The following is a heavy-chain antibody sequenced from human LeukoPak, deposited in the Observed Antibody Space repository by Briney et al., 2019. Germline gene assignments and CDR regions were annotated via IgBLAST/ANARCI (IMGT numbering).Heavy chain of an antibody. CDR2: IIPIFGTA. D-gene: IGHD3-22*01. V-gene: IGHV1-69*05. J-gene: IGHJ6*03. CDR1: GGTFSSYA. CDR3: ARGSYYDNSGYYFRYYYYYMDV. Sequence: SVKVSCKASGGTFSSYAISWVRQAPGQGLEWMGGIIPIFGTANYAQKFQGRVTITTDESTSTAYMELSSLRSEDTAVYYCARGSYYDNSGYYFRYYYYYMDVWGKGTTVTVSS.